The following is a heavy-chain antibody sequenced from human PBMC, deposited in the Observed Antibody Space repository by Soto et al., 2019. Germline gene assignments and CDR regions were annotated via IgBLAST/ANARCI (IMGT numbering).Heavy chain of an antibody. CDR3: ARVAYYSGSGSYFWFDP. V-gene: IGHV4-59*01. CDR2: IYYTGST. J-gene: IGHJ5*02. Sequence: PSETLSLTCTVSGGSISTYYCSWIRQPPGKGLEWIGYIYYTGSTNYNPSLKSRVTISVDTSKNQFPLQLSSVTAADTAVYYCARVAYYSGSGSYFWFDPWGQGTLVTVS. D-gene: IGHD3-10*01. CDR1: GGSISTYY.